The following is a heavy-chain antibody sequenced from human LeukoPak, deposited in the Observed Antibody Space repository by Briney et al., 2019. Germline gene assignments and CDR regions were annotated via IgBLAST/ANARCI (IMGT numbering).Heavy chain of an antibody. CDR3: ARETDADGYNYVFDY. CDR1: GFSLSTSGMC. J-gene: IGHJ4*02. Sequence: SGPTLVNPTQTLTLTCTFSGFSLSTSGMCVSWIRQPPGKAPEWLARIDWDDDKYYTSSLKTRLTVSKDTSRKQVVLTMTDLEPVDTATYYCARETDADGYNYVFDYWGQGTLVTVSS. D-gene: IGHD5-24*01. CDR2: IDWDDDK. V-gene: IGHV2-70*11.